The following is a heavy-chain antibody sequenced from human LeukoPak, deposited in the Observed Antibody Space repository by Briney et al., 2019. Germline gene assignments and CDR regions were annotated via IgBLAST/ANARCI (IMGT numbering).Heavy chain of an antibody. CDR3: AKDHKDIVVVPAAPSFFY. Sequence: PGGSLRLSCAASGFTFSSYAMSWVRQAPGKGLEWVSAISGSGGSTYYADSVKGRFTISRDNSKNTLYLQMNSLRAEDTAVYYCAKDHKDIVVVPAAPSFFYWGQGTLVTVSS. CDR2: ISGSGGST. V-gene: IGHV3-23*01. J-gene: IGHJ4*02. CDR1: GFTFSSYA. D-gene: IGHD2-2*01.